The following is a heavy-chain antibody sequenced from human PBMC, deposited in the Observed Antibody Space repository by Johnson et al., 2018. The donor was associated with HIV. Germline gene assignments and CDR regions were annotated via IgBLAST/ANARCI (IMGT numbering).Heavy chain of an antibody. CDR3: ARERSRGGYSGYDYGAFDI. CDR2: INWNGGST. J-gene: IGHJ3*02. Sequence: EVQLVESGGDLVKPEGSLRLSCVASGFVFSDSHMSWIRQAPGRGLEWVSGINWNGGSTGYADSVKGRFTISRDNSKNTLYMQMNSLRAEDTAVYYCARERSRGGYSGYDYGAFDIWGQGTMVTVSS. D-gene: IGHD5-12*01. CDR1: GFVFSDSH. V-gene: IGHV3-66*02.